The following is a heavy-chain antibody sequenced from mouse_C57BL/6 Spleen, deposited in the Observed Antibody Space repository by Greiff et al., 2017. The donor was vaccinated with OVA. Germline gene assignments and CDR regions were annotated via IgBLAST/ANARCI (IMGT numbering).Heavy chain of an antibody. V-gene: IGHV1-80*01. CDR1: GYAFSSYW. CDR3: ARDRLRTTVVAFDY. J-gene: IGHJ2*01. CDR2: IYPGAGDT. Sequence: QVQLKESGAELVKPGASVKISCKASGYAFSSYWMNWVKQRPGKGLEWIGQIYPGAGDTNYNGKLKGKATLTADKSSSTAYMQLSSLTSEDSAVYFCARDRLRTTVVAFDYWGQGTTLTVSS. D-gene: IGHD1-1*01.